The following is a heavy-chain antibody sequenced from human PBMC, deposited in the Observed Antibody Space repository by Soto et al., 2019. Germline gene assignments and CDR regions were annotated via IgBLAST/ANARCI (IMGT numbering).Heavy chain of an antibody. J-gene: IGHJ6*02. CDR1: GFTFSSYG. Sequence: PGGSLRLSCAASGFTFSSYGMHWVRQAPGKGLEWVAVIWYDGSNKYYADSVKGRFTISRDNSKNTLYLQMNSLRAEDTAVYYCARDRGGSYYYYYGMDVWGQGTSVTVSS. V-gene: IGHV3-33*01. D-gene: IGHD3-16*01. CDR3: ARDRGGSYYYYYGMDV. CDR2: IWYDGSNK.